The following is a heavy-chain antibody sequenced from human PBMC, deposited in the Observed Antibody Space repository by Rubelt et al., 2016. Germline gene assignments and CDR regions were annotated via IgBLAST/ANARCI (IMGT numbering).Heavy chain of an antibody. V-gene: IGHV4-34*01. CDR2: INHSGST. J-gene: IGHJ5*02. D-gene: IGHD3-22*01. Sequence: QVQLQQWGAGLLKPSETLSLTCAVYGGSFSGYYWSWIRQPPGKGLEWIGEINHSGSTNYNPSLKSRVTISVDTSKNQFSLKRSSATAADKAVYYCARLPYTYYCYSSDYSCTLDPWGQGILVTVSS. CDR3: ARLPYTYYCYSSDYSCTLDP. CDR1: GGSFSGYY.